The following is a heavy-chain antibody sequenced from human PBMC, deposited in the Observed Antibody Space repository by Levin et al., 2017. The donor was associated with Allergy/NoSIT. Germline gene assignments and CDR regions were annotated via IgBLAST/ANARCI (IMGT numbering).Heavy chain of an antibody. Sequence: GESLKISCVASGFTFSNYAMHWVRQAPGQGLECVSAINANGDDTYYADSVKGRFIISRDSSKNTLYLQMVSLRAEDMTVSYCARENGVPFDYWVQGILVTVSS. CDR1: GFTFSNYA. D-gene: IGHD2-2*01. J-gene: IGHJ4*02. V-gene: IGHV3-64*02. CDR2: INANGDDT. CDR3: ARENGVPFDY.